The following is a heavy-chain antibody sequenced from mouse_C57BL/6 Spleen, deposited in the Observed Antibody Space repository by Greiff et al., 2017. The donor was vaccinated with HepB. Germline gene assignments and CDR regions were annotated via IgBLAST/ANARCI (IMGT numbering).Heavy chain of an antibody. D-gene: IGHD1-1*01. Sequence: VQVVESGAELAKPGASVKLSCKASGYTFTSYWMHWVKQRPGQGLEWIGYINPSSGYTKYNQKFKDKATLTADKSSSTAYMQLSSLTYEDSAVYYCARSHYYGRSYRDYWGQGTTLTVSS. CDR3: ARSHYYGRSYRDY. CDR2: INPSSGYT. J-gene: IGHJ2*01. CDR1: GYTFTSYW. V-gene: IGHV1-7*01.